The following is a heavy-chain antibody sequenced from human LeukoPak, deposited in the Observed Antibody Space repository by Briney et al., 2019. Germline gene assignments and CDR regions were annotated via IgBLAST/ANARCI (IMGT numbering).Heavy chain of an antibody. Sequence: SETLSLTCTVSSGSISSSSYYWGWIRQPPGKGLEWIGSIYYSGSTYYNPSLKSRVTISVDTSKNQFSLNLSSVTAADTAVYYCARRVRTIFGVNYYYYMDVWGKGTTVTVSS. J-gene: IGHJ6*03. CDR2: IYYSGST. V-gene: IGHV4-39*01. CDR3: ARRVRTIFGVNYYYYMDV. CDR1: SGSISSSSYY. D-gene: IGHD3-3*01.